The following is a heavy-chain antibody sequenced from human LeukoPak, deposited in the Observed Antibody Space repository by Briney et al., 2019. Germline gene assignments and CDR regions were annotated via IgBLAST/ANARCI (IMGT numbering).Heavy chain of an antibody. CDR3: ARVGFYAFDI. J-gene: IGHJ3*02. V-gene: IGHV3-7*04. CDR2: VKQDESEK. D-gene: IGHD3-3*01. CDR1: GFTFSRYW. Sequence: GGSLRLSCAASGFTFSRYWMSWVRQAPGKGLEWVANVKQDESEKYYVDSVKGRFSISRDNAKNSLYLEMNSLRAEDTAEYYCARVGFYAFDIWGQGTKVTVSS.